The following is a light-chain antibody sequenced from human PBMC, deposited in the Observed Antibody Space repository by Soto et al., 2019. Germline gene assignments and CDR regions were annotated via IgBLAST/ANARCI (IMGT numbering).Light chain of an antibody. J-gene: IGKJ2*01. Sequence: DLQMTQSPSTLSASVGDRVTITCRASQSISSWLAWYQQKPGKVPKVLIYDASSLESGVPSRFSGSGSGTEFTLTISSLQPDDFATYYCQQYNSNLYTFGQGTKLEIK. CDR2: DAS. CDR1: QSISSW. V-gene: IGKV1-5*01. CDR3: QQYNSNLYT.